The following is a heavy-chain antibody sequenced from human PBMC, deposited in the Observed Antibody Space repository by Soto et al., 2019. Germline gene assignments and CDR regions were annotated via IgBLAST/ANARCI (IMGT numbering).Heavy chain of an antibody. J-gene: IGHJ5*02. CDR3: ARGSTWQGRDWFDP. CDR1: GDSVSNSGYY. CDR2: VSFSGSK. D-gene: IGHD6-13*01. Sequence: SETLSLTCTVSGDSVSNSGYYWGWIRQSPGKRLEWIGSVSFSGSKYYNPSLRGRVTFSVDTSKTLISLKLRSVTAADTAVYYCARGSTWQGRDWFDPWGKGTLVTVSS. V-gene: IGHV4-39*01.